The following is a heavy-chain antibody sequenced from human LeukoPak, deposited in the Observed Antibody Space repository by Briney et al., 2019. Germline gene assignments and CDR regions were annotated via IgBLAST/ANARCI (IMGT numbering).Heavy chain of an antibody. J-gene: IGHJ4*02. CDR1: GFSLSSYW. Sequence: GGSLRLSCAASGFSLSSYWVHWVRQAPGKGLVWVSRINVEGSTTTYADSVKGRFTISRDNAEKTVSLQMNSLRAEDTAVYYCVSDHTGHDDYWGQGTLVTVSS. V-gene: IGHV3-74*01. CDR2: INVEGSTT. CDR3: VSDHTGHDDY. D-gene: IGHD1-1*01.